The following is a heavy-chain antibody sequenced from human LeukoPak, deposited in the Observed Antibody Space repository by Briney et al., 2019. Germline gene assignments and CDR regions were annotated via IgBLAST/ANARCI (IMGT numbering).Heavy chain of an antibody. CDR2: IYYSGST. D-gene: IGHD2-21*02. CDR1: GGSISSYY. CDR3: ARADDSAFDI. Sequence: SSETLSLTCTVSGGSISSYYCSWIRQPPGKGLEWIGYIYYSGSTNYNPSLKSRVTMSVDTSKNQFSLKLSSVTAADTAVYYCARADDSAFDIWGQGTMVTVSS. J-gene: IGHJ3*02. V-gene: IGHV4-59*01.